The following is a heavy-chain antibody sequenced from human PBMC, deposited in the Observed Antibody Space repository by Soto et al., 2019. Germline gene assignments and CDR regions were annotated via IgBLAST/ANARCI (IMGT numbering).Heavy chain of an antibody. CDR2: INHSGST. Sequence: QVQLQQWGAGLLKPSETLSLTCAVYGGSFSGYYWSWIRQPPGKGLEWIGEINHSGSTNNNPSLKSRVTISVDTSKNQFSLKLSSVTAADTAVYYCAGSGYDAGHDYWGQGTLVTVSS. J-gene: IGHJ4*02. CDR1: GGSFSGYY. CDR3: AGSGYDAGHDY. D-gene: IGHD5-12*01. V-gene: IGHV4-34*01.